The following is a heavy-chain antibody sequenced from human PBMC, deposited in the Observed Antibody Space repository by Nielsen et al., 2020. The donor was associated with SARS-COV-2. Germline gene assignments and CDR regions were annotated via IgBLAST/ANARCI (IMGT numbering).Heavy chain of an antibody. CDR3: ARDPSNYYGSGSYYTVYYYYGMDV. D-gene: IGHD3-10*01. Sequence: ASVKVSCKASGYTFTSYGISWVRQAPGQGLEWMGWISAYNGNTNYAQKLQGRVTMTTDTSTSTAYMELRSLRPDDTAVYYCARDPSNYYGSGSYYTVYYYYGMDVWGQGTTVTVSS. CDR2: ISAYNGNT. CDR1: GYTFTSYG. J-gene: IGHJ6*02. V-gene: IGHV1-18*04.